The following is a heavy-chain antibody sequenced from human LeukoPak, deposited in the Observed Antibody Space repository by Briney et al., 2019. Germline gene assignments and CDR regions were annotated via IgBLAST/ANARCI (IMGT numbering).Heavy chain of an antibody. V-gene: IGHV3-33*01. CDR2: IWYDGSNK. D-gene: IGHD3/OR15-3a*01. CDR1: GFTFSSYG. Sequence: GGSLRLSCAASGFTFSSYGMHWVRQAPGKGLEWVAVIWYDGSNKYYADSVKGRFTISRDNSKNTLYLQMSSLRVEDTAMYYCARDLRKSADYYFDYWGQGTLVTVSS. CDR3: ARDLRKSADYYFDY. J-gene: IGHJ4*02.